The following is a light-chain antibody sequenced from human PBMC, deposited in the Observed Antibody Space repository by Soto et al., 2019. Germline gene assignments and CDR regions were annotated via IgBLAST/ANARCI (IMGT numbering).Light chain of an antibody. CDR3: QQYANYPLT. CDR1: QSISSW. V-gene: IGKV1-5*03. CDR2: KAS. J-gene: IGKJ4*01. Sequence: DIQMTQSPSTLSASVGDRVTITCRVSQSISSWLAWYQQKPGKAPKLLIYKASSLASGVPSRFSGSGSGTEFTLTISSLQPDDFATYYCQQYANYPLTFGGGTKVGSK.